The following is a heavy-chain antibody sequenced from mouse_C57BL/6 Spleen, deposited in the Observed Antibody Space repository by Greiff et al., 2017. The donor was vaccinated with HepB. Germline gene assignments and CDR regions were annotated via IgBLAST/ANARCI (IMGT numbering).Heavy chain of an antibody. CDR3: VGGYDYDDGYYAMDY. V-gene: IGHV10-3*01. CDR2: IRSKSSNYAT. Sequence: EVQVVESGGGLVQPKGSLKLSCAASGFTFNTYAMHWVRQAPGKGLEWVARIRSKSSNYATYYADSVKDRFTISRDDSQSMLYLQMNNLKTEDTAMYYCVGGYDYDDGYYAMDYWGQGTSVTVSS. CDR1: GFTFNTYA. J-gene: IGHJ4*01. D-gene: IGHD2-4*01.